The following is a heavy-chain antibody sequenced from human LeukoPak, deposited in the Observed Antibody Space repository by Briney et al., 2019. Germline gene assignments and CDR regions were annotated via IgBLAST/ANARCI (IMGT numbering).Heavy chain of an antibody. V-gene: IGHV1-2*02. CDR2: INPNRGGT. D-gene: IGHD6-19*01. CDR1: GYTFTGYF. J-gene: IGHJ5*02. CDR3: ARDNGWYDNNWFDP. Sequence: ASVKVSCKASGYTFTGYFMHWVRQAPGQGVEWMGWINPNRGGTNYAQKFQGRVTMTRDTSISTAYMELSRLRSDDTAVYYCARDNGWYDNNWFDPWGQGTLVSVSS.